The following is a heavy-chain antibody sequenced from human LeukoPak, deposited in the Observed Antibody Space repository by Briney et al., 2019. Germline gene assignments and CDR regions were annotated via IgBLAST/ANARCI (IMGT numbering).Heavy chain of an antibody. Sequence: ASVKVSCKASGYTFTSYDINWVRQATGQGLEWMGWMNPNSGNTGCAQKFQGRVTMTRNTSISTAYMELSSLRSDDTAVYYCARGGGSTWTQRGYFHPWGQGTLVTVSS. CDR3: ARGGGSTWTQRGYFHP. D-gene: IGHD6-13*01. CDR1: GYTFTSYD. V-gene: IGHV1-8*01. J-gene: IGHJ1*01. CDR2: MNPNSGNT.